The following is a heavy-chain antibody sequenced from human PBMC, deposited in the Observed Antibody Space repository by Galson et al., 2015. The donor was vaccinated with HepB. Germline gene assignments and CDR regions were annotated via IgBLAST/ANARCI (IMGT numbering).Heavy chain of an antibody. CDR2: IFSNDEK. Sequence: PALVNPTQTLTLTCTFSGFSLSNARMGVSWIRQPPGKALEWLAHIFSNDEKSYSTSLKSRLTISKDTSKSQVVLSMTNMDPVDTATYYCARMPGVFGSGSRTLDYWGQGAPVTVAS. D-gene: IGHD3-10*01. J-gene: IGHJ4*02. CDR3: ARMPGVFGSGSRTLDY. CDR1: GFSLSNARMG. V-gene: IGHV2-26*01.